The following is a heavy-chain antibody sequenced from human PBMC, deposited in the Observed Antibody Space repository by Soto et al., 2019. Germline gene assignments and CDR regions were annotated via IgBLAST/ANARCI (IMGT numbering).Heavy chain of an antibody. Sequence: GGSLRLSCAASGFTFSSYAMSWVRQAPGKGLEWVSAISGSGGSTYYADSVKGRFTISRDNSKNTLYLQMNSLRAEDTAVYYCAKDAVAGNGGFDNGFDPWGQGTLVTVSS. D-gene: IGHD6-19*01. CDR2: ISGSGGST. CDR3: AKDAVAGNGGFDNGFDP. CDR1: GFTFSSYA. J-gene: IGHJ5*02. V-gene: IGHV3-23*01.